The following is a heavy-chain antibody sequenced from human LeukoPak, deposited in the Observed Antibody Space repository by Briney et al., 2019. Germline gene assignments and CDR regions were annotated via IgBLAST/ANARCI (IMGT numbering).Heavy chain of an antibody. V-gene: IGHV3-7*03. CDR1: GFALSSHW. Sequence: GGSLRLSCAASGFALSSHWMTWVRQVPGRGPEWVANVNRDGSETYYLDSVEGRFTISKDNAKNSLYLQMNSLRAEDTTLYHCARNNGMDVWGQGTTVIVSS. J-gene: IGHJ6*02. CDR3: ARNNGMDV. CDR2: VNRDGSET.